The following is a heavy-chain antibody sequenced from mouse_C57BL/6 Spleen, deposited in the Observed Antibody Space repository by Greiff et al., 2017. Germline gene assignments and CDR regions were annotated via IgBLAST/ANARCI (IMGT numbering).Heavy chain of an antibody. J-gene: IGHJ1*03. D-gene: IGHD1-1*01. V-gene: IGHV5-16*01. CDR2: INYDGSST. CDR3: ARDRNYGSSNWYFDV. Sequence: EVKVVESEGGLVQPGSSMKLSCTASGFTFSDYYMAWVRQVPEKGLEWVAYINYDGSSTYYLDSLKSRFIIARDNAKNILYLQMSSLKSEDTATCYCARDRNYGSSNWYFDVWGTGTTVTVSS. CDR1: GFTFSDYY.